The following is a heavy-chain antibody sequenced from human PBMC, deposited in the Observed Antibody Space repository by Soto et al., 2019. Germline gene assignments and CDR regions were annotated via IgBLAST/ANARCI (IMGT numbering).Heavy chain of an antibody. D-gene: IGHD2-15*01. J-gene: IGHJ6*02. CDR3: APLSVSLSGPYGIHV. Sequence: SETLSLTCSVSGYSVTSSDYYWAWIRQPPGKGLEWIGSMFYSGLTYYNPSLKSRVTLSVDTSKNQFSVRLNSVTAADTAVYYCAPLSVSLSGPYGIHVWGQGTTVTV. V-gene: IGHV4-39*01. CDR2: MFYSGLT. CDR1: GYSVTSSDYY.